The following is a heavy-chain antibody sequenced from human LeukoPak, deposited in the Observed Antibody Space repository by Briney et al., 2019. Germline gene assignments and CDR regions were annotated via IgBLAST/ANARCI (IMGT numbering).Heavy chain of an antibody. V-gene: IGHV2-5*01. Sequence: SGPTLVNPTQTLTLTCTFSGFSLSTSGVGVGWIRQPPGKALEWLALIYWNDDKRYSPSLKSRLTITKDTSKNQVVLTMTNMDPVDTATYYCAHRPYGYSSSWYRDWGQGTLATVSS. CDR1: GFSLSTSGVG. CDR2: IYWNDDK. J-gene: IGHJ4*02. CDR3: AHRPYGYSSSWYRD. D-gene: IGHD6-13*01.